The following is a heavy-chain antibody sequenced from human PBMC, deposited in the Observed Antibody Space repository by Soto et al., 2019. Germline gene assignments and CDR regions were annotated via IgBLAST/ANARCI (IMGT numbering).Heavy chain of an antibody. CDR2: IYYSGST. V-gene: IGHV4-59*01. J-gene: IGHJ6*03. D-gene: IGHD6-13*01. Sequence: WIRKPHGKGLECIGYIYYSGSTNYNTSLKSRVTISVDTSKNQFSLKLSSVTAADTAVYYCAREQHLDCYYYYYMDVWSKGTTLTVSS. CDR3: AREQHLDCYYYYYMDV.